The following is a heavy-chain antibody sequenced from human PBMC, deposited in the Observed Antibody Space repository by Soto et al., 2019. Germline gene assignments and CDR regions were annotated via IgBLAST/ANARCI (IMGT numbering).Heavy chain of an antibody. J-gene: IGHJ4*02. V-gene: IGHV3-33*01. CDR2: IWYDGSNK. Sequence: QVQLVESGGGVVQPGRSLRLSCAASGFTFSSYGMHWVRQAPGKGLEWVAVIWYDGSNKYYADSVKGRFTISRDNSKNTLYLQMNSLRAEDTAVYYCARDSLFWWIQLWLPIDYWGQGTLVTVSS. D-gene: IGHD5-18*01. CDR1: GFTFSSYG. CDR3: ARDSLFWWIQLWLPIDY.